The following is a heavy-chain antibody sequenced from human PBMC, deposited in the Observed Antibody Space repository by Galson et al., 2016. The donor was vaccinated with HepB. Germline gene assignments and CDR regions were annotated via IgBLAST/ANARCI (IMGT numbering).Heavy chain of an antibody. D-gene: IGHD3-3*01. CDR1: GFTLSSNA. CDR2: ISRSGDSK. Sequence: SLRLSCAASGFTLSSNAMHWVRQAPGKGLEYVSVISRSGDSKYYADSVKGRFTISRDNFKNTLYLQMSSLTTEDTAVYYCVKDSPGTRTVFGVVAPSDLILYYFDYWGQGTLVTVSS. J-gene: IGHJ4*02. V-gene: IGHV3-64D*06. CDR3: VKDSPGTRTVFGVVAPSDLILYYFDY.